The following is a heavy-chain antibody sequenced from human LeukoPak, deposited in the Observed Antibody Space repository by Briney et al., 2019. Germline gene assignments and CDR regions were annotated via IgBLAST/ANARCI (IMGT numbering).Heavy chain of an antibody. V-gene: IGHV6-1*01. CDR3: ARDFSGHVHN. CDR1: GDSVSSDSAA. CDR2: TYYRSKWYR. Sequence: SQTLSLTCAISGDSVSSDSAAWNWIRQSPSRSLEWLGRTYYRSKWYRDYAVSMKSRISINPDTSENQFSLRLNSVTPEDTAVYYCARDFSGHVHNWGQGTLVTVSS. J-gene: IGHJ4*02. D-gene: IGHD5-12*01.